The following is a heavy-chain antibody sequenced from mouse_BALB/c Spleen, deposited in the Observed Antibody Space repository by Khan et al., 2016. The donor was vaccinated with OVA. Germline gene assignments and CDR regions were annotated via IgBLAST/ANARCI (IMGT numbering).Heavy chain of an antibody. V-gene: IGHV1S41*01. CDR2: VSPGSGSP. CDR1: GYTFTSYW. J-gene: IGHJ4*01. CDR3: TRSNYYGNSLYAMDY. Sequence: DLVKPGASVKLSCKASGYTFTSYWINWIKQRPGQGLEWIGRVSPGSGSPYYNEIFKGKATVTVDKSSSTAYIQLNSLSSEDSAFYFCTRSNYYGNSLYAMDYWGQGTSVTVSS. D-gene: IGHD1-1*01.